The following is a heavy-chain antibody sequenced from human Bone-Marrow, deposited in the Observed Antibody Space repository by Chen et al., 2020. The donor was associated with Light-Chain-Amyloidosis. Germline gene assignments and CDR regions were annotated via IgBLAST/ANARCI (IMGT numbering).Heavy chain of an antibody. Sequence: EVQLEQSGPEVKKPGESLKISCKGSGYTFPNYWIGWARQMPGKGLEWMGAIYPDDSDARYSPSFGVHVTISADKSITTAYLQWRRLKASDTAMYYCASRRDRYNFDYWGQGTLVTVSS. CDR1: GYTFPNYW. J-gene: IGHJ4*02. CDR3: ASRRDRYNFDY. V-gene: IGHV5-51*01. CDR2: IYPDDSDA. D-gene: IGHD1-26*01.